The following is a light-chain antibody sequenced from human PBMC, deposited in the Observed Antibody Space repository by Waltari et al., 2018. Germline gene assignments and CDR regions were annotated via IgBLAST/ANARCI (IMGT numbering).Light chain of an antibody. Sequence: QSALTQIASVAGSPGQSITISCTETSSDVGDHNHVSWYQPHPGKRPTLLIYDVISRPSGVSTRFSGSKSGNTASLTISGLQAEDEADYYCSAYTRGVVFGGGTQLTVL. CDR2: DVI. CDR3: SAYTRGVV. CDR1: SSDVGDHNH. V-gene: IGLV2-14*03. J-gene: IGLJ2*01.